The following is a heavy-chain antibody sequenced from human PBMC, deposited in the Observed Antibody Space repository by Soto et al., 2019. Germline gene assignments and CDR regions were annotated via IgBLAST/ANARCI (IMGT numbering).Heavy chain of an antibody. J-gene: IGHJ5*02. CDR3: ARDLDSVVTAMGSWFDP. D-gene: IGHD2-21*02. Sequence: QVQLVESGGGVVQPGRSLRLSCAASGFTFSSYAMHWVRQAPGKGLEWVAVISYDGSNKYYADSVKGRFTISRDNSKNTLYLQMNSLRAEDTAVYYCARDLDSVVTAMGSWFDPWGQGTLVTVSS. CDR1: GFTFSSYA. V-gene: IGHV3-30-3*01. CDR2: ISYDGSNK.